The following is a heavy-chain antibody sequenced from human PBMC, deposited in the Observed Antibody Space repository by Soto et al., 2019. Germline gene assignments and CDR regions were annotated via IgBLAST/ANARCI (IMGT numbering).Heavy chain of an antibody. CDR3: ARDKSYYDSSGYPRFDY. CDR2: IYYSGST. J-gene: IGHJ4*02. D-gene: IGHD3-22*01. CDR1: GGSISSGGYY. V-gene: IGHV4-31*03. Sequence: SETLSLTCTVSGGSISSGGYYWSWIRQHPGKGLEWIGYIYYSGSTYYNPSLKSRVTISVDTSKNQFSLKLSSVTAADTAVYYCARDKSYYDSSGYPRFDYWGKGTLVTV.